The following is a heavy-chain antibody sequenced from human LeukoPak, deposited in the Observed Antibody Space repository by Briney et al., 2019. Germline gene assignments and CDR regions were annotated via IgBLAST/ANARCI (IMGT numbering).Heavy chain of an antibody. V-gene: IGHV4-39*07. J-gene: IGHJ4*02. D-gene: IGHD1-14*01. CDR1: GGSINYSSYF. CDR3: ARSAVYGNRYHVDY. CDR2: IYYSGST. Sequence: PSETLSLTCTVSGGSINYSSYFWGWIRQTPGKGLEWIGSIYYSGSTYYNPSLKSRVTISVDTSKNQFSLKLSSVTAADTAVYYCARSAVYGNRYHVDYWGQGTLVTVSS.